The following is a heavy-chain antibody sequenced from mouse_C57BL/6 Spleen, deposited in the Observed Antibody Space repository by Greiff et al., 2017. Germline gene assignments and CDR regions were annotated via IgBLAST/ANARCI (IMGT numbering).Heavy chain of an antibody. V-gene: IGHV7-3*01. J-gene: IGHJ1*03. CDR1: GFTFTDYY. CDR2: ISNKANGYTT. Sequence: EVKLVESGGGLVQPGGSLSLSCAASGFTFTDYYMSWVRQPPGKALEWLGFISNKANGYTTEYRASVKGRFTISRYISQSILYLQMNALSAEDSATYYCARWDTTVVEGYFDVWGTGTTVTVSS. CDR3: ARWDTTVVEGYFDV. D-gene: IGHD1-1*01.